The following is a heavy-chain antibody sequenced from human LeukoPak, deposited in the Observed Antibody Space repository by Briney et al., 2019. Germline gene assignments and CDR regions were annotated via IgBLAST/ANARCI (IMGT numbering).Heavy chain of an antibody. CDR3: AKGGKRWLQSPFDY. CDR1: GFTFRSYA. J-gene: IGHJ4*02. D-gene: IGHD5-24*01. V-gene: IGHV3-23*01. Sequence: PGGSLRLSCAASGFTFRSYAMSWVRQAAGKGREWVSAISGRGGSTYYADSVKGRFTISRDNSKNTLYLQMNSLRAEDTAVYYCAKGGKRWLQSPFDYWGQGTLVTVSS. CDR2: ISGRGGST.